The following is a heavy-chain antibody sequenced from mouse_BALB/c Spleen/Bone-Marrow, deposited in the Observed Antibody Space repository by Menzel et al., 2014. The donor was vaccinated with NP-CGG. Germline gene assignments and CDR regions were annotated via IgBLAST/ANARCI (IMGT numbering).Heavy chain of an antibody. CDR3: ARLDFFAY. V-gene: IGHV14-3*02. CDR1: GFNIKDTY. Sequence: EVQLVESGAELVKPGASVKLSCTASGFNIKDTYMHWVKQRPEQGLEWIGRIDPANGNTKYDPKFQGKATITADTSSNTAYLQLSSLTSEDTAVYYCARLDFFAYWGQGTLVTFSA. J-gene: IGHJ3*01. CDR2: IDPANGNT.